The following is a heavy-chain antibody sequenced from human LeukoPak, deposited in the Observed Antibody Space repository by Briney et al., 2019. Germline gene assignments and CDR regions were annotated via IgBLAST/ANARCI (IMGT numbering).Heavy chain of an antibody. CDR1: GYTFIGYH. Sequence: ASVKVSCKASGYTFIGYHIHWVRQAPGQGLEWMGWISAYNGNTNYAQKLQGRVTMTTDTSTSTAYMELRSLRSDDTAVYYCARDYYGSGSLTNWFDPWGQGTLVTVSS. V-gene: IGHV1-18*04. J-gene: IGHJ5*02. D-gene: IGHD3-10*01. CDR2: ISAYNGNT. CDR3: ARDYYGSGSLTNWFDP.